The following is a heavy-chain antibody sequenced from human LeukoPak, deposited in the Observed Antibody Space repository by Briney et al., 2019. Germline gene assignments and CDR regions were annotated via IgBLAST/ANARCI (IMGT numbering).Heavy chain of an antibody. Sequence: PSETLSLTXAVSGYSISSGYYWGWIRQPPGKGLEWIGSIYHSGSTYYNPSLKSRVTISVDTSKNQFSLKLSSVTAADTAVYYCARHTLDIVVVPDGAFDIWGQGTMVTVSS. V-gene: IGHV4-38-2*01. J-gene: IGHJ3*02. CDR3: ARHTLDIVVVPDGAFDI. CDR1: GYSISSGYY. CDR2: IYHSGST. D-gene: IGHD2-2*01.